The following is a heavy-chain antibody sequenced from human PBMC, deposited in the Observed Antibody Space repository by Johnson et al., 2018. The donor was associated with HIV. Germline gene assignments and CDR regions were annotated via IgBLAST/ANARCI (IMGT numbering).Heavy chain of an antibody. Sequence: VQLVESGGGLVQPGGSLRLSCAASGFTVSSNYMSWVRQAPGKGLEWVANIKQDGSEKYYVDSVKGRFTISRDNAKNSLYLQMNSLRAEDTAVCYCARDEAAVRMVANDAFDSWGQGTMVTVSS. CDR3: ARDEAAVRMVANDAFDS. D-gene: IGHD6-13*01. J-gene: IGHJ3*02. V-gene: IGHV3-7*03. CDR2: IKQDGSEK. CDR1: GFTVSSNY.